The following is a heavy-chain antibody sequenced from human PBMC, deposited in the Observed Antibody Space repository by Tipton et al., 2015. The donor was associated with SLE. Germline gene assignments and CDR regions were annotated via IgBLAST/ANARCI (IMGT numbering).Heavy chain of an antibody. D-gene: IGHD2-15*01. J-gene: IGHJ4*02. CDR1: GGSISSHY. Sequence: TLSLTCTVSGGSISSHYWSWIRQPPGKGLEWIGCISYSETTNYNPSLKSRVTISVDTSKNQFSLKLRSVTAADTAVYYCAGAWQGYCSGGTCYVLDYWGQGPLVTVSS. CDR2: ISYSETT. V-gene: IGHV4-59*11. CDR3: AGAWQGYCSGGTCYVLDY.